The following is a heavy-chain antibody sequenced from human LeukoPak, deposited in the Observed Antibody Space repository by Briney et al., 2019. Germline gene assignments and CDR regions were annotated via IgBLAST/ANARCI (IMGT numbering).Heavy chain of an antibody. D-gene: IGHD3-22*01. V-gene: IGHV3-20*01. CDR3: ARGNYDSSGYYYFDY. CDR1: GFTFDDYG. J-gene: IGHJ4*02. CDR2: INWNGGST. Sequence: GGSLRLSRAASGFTFDDYGMSWVRQAPGKGLEWVSGINWNGGSTGYADSVKGRFTISRDNAKNSLYLQMNSLRAEDTALYHCARGNYDSSGYYYFDYWGQGTLVTVSS.